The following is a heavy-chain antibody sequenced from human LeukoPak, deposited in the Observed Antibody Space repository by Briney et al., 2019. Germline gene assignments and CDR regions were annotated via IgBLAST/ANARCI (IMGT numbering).Heavy chain of an antibody. Sequence: ASVKASCKASGYTFTGYYMHWVRQAPGQGLEWMGWINPNSGGTNYAQKFQGRVTMTRDTSISTAYMELSRLRSDDTAVYYCARGDAVAGSHYFDYWGQGTLVTVSS. V-gene: IGHV1-2*02. D-gene: IGHD6-19*01. CDR2: INPNSGGT. J-gene: IGHJ4*02. CDR3: ARGDAVAGSHYFDY. CDR1: GYTFTGYY.